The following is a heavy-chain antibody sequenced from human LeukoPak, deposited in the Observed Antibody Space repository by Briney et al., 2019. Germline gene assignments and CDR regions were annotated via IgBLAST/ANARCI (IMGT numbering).Heavy chain of an antibody. V-gene: IGHV4-34*01. CDR2: INHSGST. CDR1: GGSISGYY. J-gene: IGHJ4*02. D-gene: IGHD5-12*01. Sequence: SETLSLTCAVYGGSISGYYWSWIRQPPGKGLEWIGEINHSGSTNYNPSLKSRVTISVDTSKNQFSLKLSSVTAADTAVYYCARGGGYSGYALDYWGRGTLVTVSS. CDR3: ARGGGYSGYALDY.